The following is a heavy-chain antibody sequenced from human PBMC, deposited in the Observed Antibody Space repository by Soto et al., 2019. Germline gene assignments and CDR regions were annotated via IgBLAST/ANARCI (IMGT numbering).Heavy chain of an antibody. CDR3: ARIQLDTIMALDY. D-gene: IGHD5-18*01. V-gene: IGHV3-33*01. CDR1: GFSFNTYG. CDR2: IWSDGNNR. J-gene: IGHJ4*02. Sequence: QVQLVESGGGVLQPGKSLRLSCVASGFSFNTYGFHWVRQAPGKGLEWVSVIWSDGNNRYYADSAKGRFTISRDSSKNTLYLQMNSLRVEDTAVYYCARIQLDTIMALDYWGQGTLVTVSS.